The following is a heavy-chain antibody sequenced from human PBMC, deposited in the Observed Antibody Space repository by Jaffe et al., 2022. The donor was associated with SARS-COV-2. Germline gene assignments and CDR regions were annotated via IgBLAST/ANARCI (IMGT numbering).Heavy chain of an antibody. Sequence: EVQLVESGGGLVQPGGSLKLSCAASGFTFSGSAMHWVRQASGKGLEWVGRIRSKANSYATAYAASVKGRFTISRDDSKNTAYLQMNSLKTEDTAVYYCTRLGVGATYFEDYWGQGTLVTVSS. CDR2: IRSKANSYAT. V-gene: IGHV3-73*02. CDR1: GFTFSGSA. D-gene: IGHD1-26*01. J-gene: IGHJ4*02. CDR3: TRLGVGATYFEDY.